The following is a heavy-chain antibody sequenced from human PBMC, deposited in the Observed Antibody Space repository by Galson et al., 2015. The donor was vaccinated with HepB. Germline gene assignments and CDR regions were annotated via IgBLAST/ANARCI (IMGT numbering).Heavy chain of an antibody. CDR1: GFTFSSYW. CDR3: ARDRPLGYCSSTSCHGASFFFGY. Sequence: SLRLSCAASGFTFSSYWMHWVRQAPGKGLVWVSRINSDGSSTSYADSVKGRFTISRDNAKNTLYLQMNSLRAEDTAVYYCARDRPLGYCSSTSCHGASFFFGYWGQGTLVTVSS. CDR2: INSDGSST. V-gene: IGHV3-74*01. J-gene: IGHJ4*02. D-gene: IGHD2-2*01.